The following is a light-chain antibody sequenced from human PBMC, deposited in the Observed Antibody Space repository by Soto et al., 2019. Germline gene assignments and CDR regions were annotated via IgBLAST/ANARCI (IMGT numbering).Light chain of an antibody. J-gene: IGLJ1*01. CDR1: NSDVGAYDY. Sequence: QSALTQPASVSGSPGQSITISCTGTNSDVGAYDYVSWYQQHPGKAPKLMIYDVSNRPSGVSNRFSGSKSGNTASLTISGLQADDEAEYYCSSYTTSRTEGFGSGTKVNVL. CDR2: DVS. CDR3: SSYTTSRTEG. V-gene: IGLV2-14*01.